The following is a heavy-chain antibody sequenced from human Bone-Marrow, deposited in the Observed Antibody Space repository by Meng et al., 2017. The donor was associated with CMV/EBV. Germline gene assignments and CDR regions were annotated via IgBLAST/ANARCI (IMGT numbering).Heavy chain of an antibody. D-gene: IGHD2-2*02. J-gene: IGHJ4*02. CDR1: TFTGYD. V-gene: IGHV1-2*02. Sequence: TFTGYDMHRVRQAPGQGLEWMGWINPNSGGTNYAQKFQGRVTMTRDTSISTAYMELSRLRSDDTAVYYCARLPGYCSSTSCYTGGNYWGQGTLVTVSS. CDR3: ARLPGYCSSTSCYTGGNY. CDR2: INPNSGGT.